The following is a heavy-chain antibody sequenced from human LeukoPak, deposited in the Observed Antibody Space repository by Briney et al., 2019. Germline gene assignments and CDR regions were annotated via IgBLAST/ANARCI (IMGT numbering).Heavy chain of an antibody. CDR2: IYYSGST. CDR3: AASYYDSSGYYPRPSFYFDY. D-gene: IGHD3-22*01. CDR1: GGSVSTDY. J-gene: IGHJ4*02. Sequence: SETLSLTCTVSGGSVSTDYWNWIRQPPGKGLEWIGYIYYSGSTNYNPSLKSRVTISVDTSKNQFSLKLSSVTAADTAVYYCAASYYDSSGYYPRPSFYFDYWGQGTLVTVSS. V-gene: IGHV4-59*02.